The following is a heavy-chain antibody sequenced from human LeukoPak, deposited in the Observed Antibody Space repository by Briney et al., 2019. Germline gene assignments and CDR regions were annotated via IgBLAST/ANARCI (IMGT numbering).Heavy chain of an antibody. Sequence: KPSEPLSLTCTVSGGSISSYYWSWIRQPPGKGLEWIGHIYYSGSTNYNPSLKSRVTISLDTSKNQFSLRLSSVTAADTAVYYCARESLESSLHYWGQGTLVTVSS. J-gene: IGHJ4*02. D-gene: IGHD3-3*01. CDR1: GGSISSYY. V-gene: IGHV4-59*01. CDR2: IYYSGST. CDR3: ARESLESSLHY.